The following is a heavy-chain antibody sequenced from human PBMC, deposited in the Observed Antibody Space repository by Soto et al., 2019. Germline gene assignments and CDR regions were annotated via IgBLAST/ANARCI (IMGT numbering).Heavy chain of an antibody. CDR3: ARGVNTRVGFDFWSGGDLYYFDY. V-gene: IGHV4-39*01. D-gene: IGHD3-3*01. CDR2: IYYSGST. J-gene: IGHJ4*02. Sequence: SETLSLTCTVSGGSISSSSYYWGWIRQPPGKGLEWIGSIYYSGSTYYNPSLKSRVTISVDTSKNQFSLKLSSVTAADTAVYYCARGVNTRVGFDFWSGGDLYYFDYWGQGTLVTVSS. CDR1: GGSISSSSYY.